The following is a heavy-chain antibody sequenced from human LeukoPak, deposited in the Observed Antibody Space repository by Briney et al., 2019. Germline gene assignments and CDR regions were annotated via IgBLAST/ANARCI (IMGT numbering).Heavy chain of an antibody. Sequence: GGSLRLSCAASGFTFSSYGMHWVRQAPGKGLGWVAVISYDGSNKYYADSVKGRFTISRDNSKNTLYLQMNSLRAEDTAVYYCAKDNSKSVAGRGGFFDYWGQGTLVTASS. J-gene: IGHJ4*02. CDR1: GFTFSSYG. CDR3: AKDNSKSVAGRGGFFDY. D-gene: IGHD6-19*01. CDR2: ISYDGSNK. V-gene: IGHV3-30*18.